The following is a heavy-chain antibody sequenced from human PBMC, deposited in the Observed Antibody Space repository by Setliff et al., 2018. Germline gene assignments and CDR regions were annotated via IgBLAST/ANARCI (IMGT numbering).Heavy chain of an antibody. J-gene: IGHJ4*02. V-gene: IGHV5-51*01. CDR3: AGGRGWRFDD. Sequence: GESLKISCKGSGYTFTSYWIGWVRQMPGKGLEWLGIIYSSDSHTRYSPSFQGQVTISADKSISTAYLQMNSLRGEDTAVYYCAGGRGWRFDDWGQGTLVTVSS. D-gene: IGHD6-19*01. CDR1: GYTFTSYW. CDR2: IYSSDSHT.